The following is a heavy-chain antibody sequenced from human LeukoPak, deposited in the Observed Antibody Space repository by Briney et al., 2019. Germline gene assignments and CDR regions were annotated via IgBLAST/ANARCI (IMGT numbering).Heavy chain of an antibody. J-gene: IGHJ4*02. Sequence: GGSLRLSCAASGFTVNNNYMSWVRQAPGEGLEWVSVIYIGGGTYYAASVNGRFTISRDNAKNSLYLQMNSLRAEDTAVYYCASPLVGPLLVRLGYWGQGTLVSVSS. V-gene: IGHV3-53*01. CDR3: ASPLVGPLLVRLGY. D-gene: IGHD2-21*01. CDR1: GFTVNNNY. CDR2: IYIGGGT.